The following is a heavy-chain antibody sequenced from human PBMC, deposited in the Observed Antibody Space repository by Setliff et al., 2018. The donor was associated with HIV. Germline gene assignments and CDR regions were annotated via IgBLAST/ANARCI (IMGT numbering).Heavy chain of an antibody. CDR3: ARGSYCSSTSCYMLANWFDP. CDR2: FDPQDDET. J-gene: IGHJ5*02. Sequence: ASVKVSCKVSGYTLTELSRHWVRQAPGKGLEWIGSFDPQDDETIYAQNFQGRVTMTEDTSTDTAYMELSSLRSEDTAVYYCARGSYCSSTSCYMLANWFDPWGQGTLVTVSS. V-gene: IGHV1-24*01. D-gene: IGHD2-2*02. CDR1: GYTLTELS.